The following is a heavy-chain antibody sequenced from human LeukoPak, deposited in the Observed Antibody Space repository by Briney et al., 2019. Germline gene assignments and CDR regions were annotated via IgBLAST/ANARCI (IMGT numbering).Heavy chain of an antibody. J-gene: IGHJ4*02. CDR2: IAHDGSNK. CDR1: GFSFSNYV. CDR3: ARSFFQWNYGSCLDS. Sequence: GGSLRLSCAASGFSFSNYVMQWVRQVPGKGLEWVALIAHDGSNKYYADSVKGRFTISRDNSRSILYLQKNSLRPEDTAVYSCARSFFQWNYGSCLDSWGQGTLVTVSS. D-gene: IGHD1-7*01. V-gene: IGHV3-30*03.